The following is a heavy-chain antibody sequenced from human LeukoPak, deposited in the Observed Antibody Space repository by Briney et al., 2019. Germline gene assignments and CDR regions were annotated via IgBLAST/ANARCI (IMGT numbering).Heavy chain of an antibody. V-gene: IGHV1-2*02. CDR1: GYAFTEYY. J-gene: IGHJ6*02. Sequence: ASVKVSCKTSGYAFTEYYMHWVRQAPGQGLEWMGWINPNSGGTNYAQKFQGRVTMTRDTSISTAYMELSRLRSDDTAVYYCARDLGNYYYGMDVWGQGTTVTVSS. CDR3: ARDLGNYYYGMDV. CDR2: INPNSGGT.